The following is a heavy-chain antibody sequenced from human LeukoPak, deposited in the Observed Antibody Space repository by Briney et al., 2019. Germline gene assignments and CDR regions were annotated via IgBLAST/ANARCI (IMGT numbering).Heavy chain of an antibody. CDR2: ISAYNGNT. Sequence: GASVKVSCKASGYTFTSYGISWVRQAPGQGLEWMGWISAYNGNTNYAQKLQGRVTMTTDTSTSTAYMELRSLRSDDTAVYYCARDSPYYYDSSGYPPFDYWGQGTLVTVSS. J-gene: IGHJ4*02. V-gene: IGHV1-18*01. D-gene: IGHD3-22*01. CDR1: GYTFTSYG. CDR3: ARDSPYYYDSSGYPPFDY.